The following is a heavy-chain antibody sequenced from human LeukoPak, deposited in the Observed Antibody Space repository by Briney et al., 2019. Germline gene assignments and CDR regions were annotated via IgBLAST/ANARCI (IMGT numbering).Heavy chain of an antibody. CDR1: GYAFTGHY. CDR3: AREYGYSSGWYFY. Sequence: KVSXKASGYAFTGHYIHWVRQAPGQGLEWMGWINPNSGATKYVQKFQGRVTMTRDTSINTAYMELSRLRSDDTAVYYCAREYGYSSGWYFYWGQGTLVTVSS. V-gene: IGHV1-2*02. J-gene: IGHJ4*02. D-gene: IGHD6-19*01. CDR2: INPNSGAT.